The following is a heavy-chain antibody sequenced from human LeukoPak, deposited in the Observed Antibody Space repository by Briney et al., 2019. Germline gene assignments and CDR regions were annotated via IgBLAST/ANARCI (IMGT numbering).Heavy chain of an antibody. CDR1: GYTFTSKG. CDR3: PRDPYCSTATCYPYFDY. V-gene: IGHV1-2*02. D-gene: IGHD2-2*01. J-gene: IGHJ4*02. CDR2: VNPNSGDT. Sequence: ASVKVSCKASGYTFTSKGISWVGQAPGQGREGMGWVNPNSGDTKFAQKFQGSVTMTSDTSISTAYIELTRLRSDDTAVYYCPRDPYCSTATCYPYFDYWGQGTLVTVSS.